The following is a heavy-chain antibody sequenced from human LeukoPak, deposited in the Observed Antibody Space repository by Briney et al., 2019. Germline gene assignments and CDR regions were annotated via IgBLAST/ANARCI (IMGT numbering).Heavy chain of an antibody. CDR2: IDWDDDK. D-gene: IGHD3-10*01. V-gene: IGHV2-70*04. CDR3: ARSIWFGELYFDY. J-gene: IGHJ4*02. Sequence: SGPALVKPTQTLTLTCTFSGFSLSTSGMRVSWIRQPPGKALEWLARIDWDDDKFYSTSLKTRPTISKDTSKTQVVLTMTNMDPVDTATYYCARSIWFGELYFDYWGQGTLVTVSS. CDR1: GFSLSTSGMR.